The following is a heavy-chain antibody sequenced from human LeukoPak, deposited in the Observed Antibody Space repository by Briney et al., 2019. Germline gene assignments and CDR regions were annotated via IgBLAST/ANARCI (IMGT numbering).Heavy chain of an antibody. D-gene: IGHD6-19*01. CDR1: GYTFTSYD. CDR3: ARDLESSGWYDAFDI. J-gene: IGHJ3*02. Sequence: GASVKVSCKASGYTFTSYDINWVRQATGQGLEWMGWINAGNGNTKYSQKFQGRVTITRDTSASTAYMELSSLRSEDTAVYYCARDLESSGWYDAFDIWGQGTMVTVSS. CDR2: INAGNGNT. V-gene: IGHV1-3*01.